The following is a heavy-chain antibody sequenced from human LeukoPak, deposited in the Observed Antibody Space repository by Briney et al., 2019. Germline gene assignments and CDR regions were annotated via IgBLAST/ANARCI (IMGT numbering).Heavy chain of an antibody. Sequence: ASETLSLTCTVSGGSISSYYWSWIRQPPGKGLEGIGYIYYSGSTNYTPSLKSRVTISVDTSKNQFSLKLSSVTAADTAVYYCGGSSYYYYGMDVWGQGTTVTVSS. V-gene: IGHV4-59*08. CDR2: IYYSGST. CDR3: GGSSYYYYGMDV. J-gene: IGHJ6*02. CDR1: GGSISSYY. D-gene: IGHD6-13*01.